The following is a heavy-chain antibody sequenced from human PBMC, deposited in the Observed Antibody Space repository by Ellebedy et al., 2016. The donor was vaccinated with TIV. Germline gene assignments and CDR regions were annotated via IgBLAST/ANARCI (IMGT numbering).Heavy chain of an antibody. CDR2: ISRSGSTI. CDR3: ARNRLRLGELSLLFDY. CDR1: GFTFSSYG. J-gene: IGHJ4*02. Sequence: PGGSLRLSCAAYGFTFSSYGMHWVRQAPGKGLEWVAYISRSGSTIYYADSVEGHLTLSRDNSNNSLYLRLNSLRDEDTDIYYCARNRLRLGELSLLFDYWGQGILVSVSS. D-gene: IGHD3-16*02. V-gene: IGHV3-48*02.